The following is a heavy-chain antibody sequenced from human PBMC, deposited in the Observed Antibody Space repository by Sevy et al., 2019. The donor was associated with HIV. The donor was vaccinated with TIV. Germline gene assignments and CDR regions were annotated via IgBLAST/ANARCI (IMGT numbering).Heavy chain of an antibody. J-gene: IGHJ4*02. CDR3: ARGDLDYGGNFYY. Sequence: SETLSLTCTVSGGSISSGGYYWSWIRQHPGKGLEWLGYIYYSGSTYYNPSLKSRVTISVDTSKNQFSLKLSSVTAADTAVYYCARGDLDYGGNFYYWGQGTLVTVSS. V-gene: IGHV4-31*03. D-gene: IGHD4-17*01. CDR2: IYYSGST. CDR1: GGSISSGGYY.